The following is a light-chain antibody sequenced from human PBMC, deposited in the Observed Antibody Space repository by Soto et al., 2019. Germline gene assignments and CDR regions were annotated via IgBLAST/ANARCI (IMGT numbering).Light chain of an antibody. CDR2: EVN. Sequence: QSVLTQPPSASGSPGQTVAISCTGTSTDVGGYSYVSWYQQHPGKAPKLMIYEVNKRPSGVPDRFSGSKSGNTASLTGSDLQAEDESDYYCSSYAVSSNVFGTGTKVTVL. CDR1: STDVGGYSY. CDR3: SSYAVSSNV. V-gene: IGLV2-8*01. J-gene: IGLJ1*01.